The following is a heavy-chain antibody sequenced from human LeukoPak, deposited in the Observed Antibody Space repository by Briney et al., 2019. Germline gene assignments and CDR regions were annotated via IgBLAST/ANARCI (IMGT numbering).Heavy chain of an antibody. Sequence: PGGSLRLSCAASGFTFSSYSMNWVRQAPGKGLEWVSSISSSSSYIYYADSVKGRFTISRDNAKNSLYLQMNSLRAEDTAVYYCARGEWELFYYYYMDVWGKGTTVTVSS. CDR1: GFTFSSYS. CDR2: ISSSSSYI. D-gene: IGHD1-26*01. CDR3: ARGEWELFYYYYMDV. J-gene: IGHJ6*03. V-gene: IGHV3-21*01.